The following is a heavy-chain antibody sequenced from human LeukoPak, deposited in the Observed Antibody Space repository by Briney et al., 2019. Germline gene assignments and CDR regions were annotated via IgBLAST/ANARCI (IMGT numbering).Heavy chain of an antibody. CDR2: IYWDDDK. Sequence: SGPTLVNPTQTLTLTCTFSGFSLTTSGVGVGWIRQPPRKALEWLALIYWDDDKRYSPSLKSRLTITKDTSKNQVVLTMTNMDPVDTATYYCAHRGRRFGSSFRGSGWFDPWGQGTLVTVSS. CDR3: AHRGRRFGSSFRGSGWFDP. D-gene: IGHD3-16*01. CDR1: GFSLTTSGVG. V-gene: IGHV2-5*02. J-gene: IGHJ5*02.